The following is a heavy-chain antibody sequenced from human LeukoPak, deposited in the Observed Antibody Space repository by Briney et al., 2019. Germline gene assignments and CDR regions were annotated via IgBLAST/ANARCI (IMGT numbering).Heavy chain of an antibody. D-gene: IGHD2-2*01. J-gene: IGHJ4*02. V-gene: IGHV5-51*01. CDR1: GYSFTSYW. CDR3: ARTYCSSTSCNFDY. CDR2: IYPGDSDT. Sequence: GESLKISCKGSGYSFTSYWIGWVRQMPGKGLEGMGIIYPGDSDTRYSPSFQGQVTISADKCISTAYLQWSSLKASDTAMYYCARTYCSSTSCNFDYWGQGTLVTVSS.